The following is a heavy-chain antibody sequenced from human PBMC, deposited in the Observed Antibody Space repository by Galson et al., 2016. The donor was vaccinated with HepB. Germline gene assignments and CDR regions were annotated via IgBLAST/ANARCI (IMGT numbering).Heavy chain of an antibody. CDR3: ARSSASRNGYFDS. D-gene: IGHD6-19*01. J-gene: IGHJ4*02. V-gene: IGHV4-39*01. Sequence: SETLSLTCTVSGVSVSSSYYFWGWVRQPPGKGLEWIGHIHSSGTSHYDPSLNSRLTMSVETAKNQFSLRLSSVTAADTAVYYCARSSASRNGYFDSWGQGTLVTGSS. CDR1: GVSVSSSYYF. CDR2: IHSSGTS.